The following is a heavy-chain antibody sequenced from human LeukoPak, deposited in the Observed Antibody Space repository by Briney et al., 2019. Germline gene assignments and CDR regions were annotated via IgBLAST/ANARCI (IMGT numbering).Heavy chain of an antibody. D-gene: IGHD3-16*02. V-gene: IGHV4-38-2*02. CDR1: GYSISSGYY. CDR3: ARRTFGGVIAY. Sequence: SETLSLTCTVSGYSISSGYYWGWIRPPPGKGLEWIGSIYHSGSTNYSPSLKSRVTLSVDTSKNQFSLRLSSVTAADTAVYYCARRTFGGVIAYWGQGTLVTVSS. J-gene: IGHJ4*02. CDR2: IYHSGST.